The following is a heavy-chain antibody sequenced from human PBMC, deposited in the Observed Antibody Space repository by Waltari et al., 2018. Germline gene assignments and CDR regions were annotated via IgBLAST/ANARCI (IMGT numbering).Heavy chain of an antibody. CDR1: GATFSSYA. V-gene: IGHV1-69*01. D-gene: IGHD6-19*01. CDR2: IIPIFGTA. Sequence: QVQLVQSGAEVKKPGSSVQVSCKASGATFSSYAIRWVRQAPGQGLEWMGGIIPIFGTANYAQKFQGRVTITADESTSTAYMELSSLRSEDTAVYYCARFIAVAGDAYFDLWGRGTLVTVSS. CDR3: ARFIAVAGDAYFDL. J-gene: IGHJ2*01.